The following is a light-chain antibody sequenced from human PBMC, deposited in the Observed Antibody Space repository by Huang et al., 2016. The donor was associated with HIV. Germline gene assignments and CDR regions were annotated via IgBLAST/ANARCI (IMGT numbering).Light chain of an antibody. Sequence: EIVLTQSPDFQSVMPNEKVTITCRASQSIGRSLHWYQQKAGQSPKVLIKYASQSISGVPSRFSGSGSGTDFTFTINGLEAEDAAVYYCHQSSSFPLTFGGGTKVEIK. J-gene: IGKJ4*01. CDR3: HQSSSFPLT. CDR1: QSIGRS. CDR2: YAS. V-gene: IGKV6D-21*02.